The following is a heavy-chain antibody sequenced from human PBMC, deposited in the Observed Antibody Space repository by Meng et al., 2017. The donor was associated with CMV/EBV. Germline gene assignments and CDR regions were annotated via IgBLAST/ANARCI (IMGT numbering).Heavy chain of an antibody. V-gene: IGHV3-21*01. D-gene: IGHD6-13*01. J-gene: IGHJ6*02. CDR3: ARDEIAAAYYGMDV. CDR2: ISSSSSYI. Sequence: GGSLRLSCAASGFTFSSYSMNWVRQAPGKGLEWVSSISSSSSYIYYADSVKGRFTISRDNAKNSLYLQMNSLRAEDTAVYYCARDEIAAAYYGMDVWGQGTTVTVSS. CDR1: GFTFSSYS.